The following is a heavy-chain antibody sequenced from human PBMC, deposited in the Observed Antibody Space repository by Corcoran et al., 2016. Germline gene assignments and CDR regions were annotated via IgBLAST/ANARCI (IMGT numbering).Heavy chain of an antibody. J-gene: IGHJ4*02. D-gene: IGHD6-13*01. CDR1: GYTFTSYY. V-gene: IGHV1-46*01. Sequence: QVQLEQSGAEVKKPGASVKVSCKASGYTFTSYYMHWVRQAPGQGLEWMGIINPSGGSTSYAQKFQGRVTMTRDTSTSTVYMELSSLRSEDTAVYYCARDRVTGSSWRGYDFEYWGQGTRVTVSS. CDR2: INPSGGST. CDR3: ARDRVTGSSWRGYDFEY.